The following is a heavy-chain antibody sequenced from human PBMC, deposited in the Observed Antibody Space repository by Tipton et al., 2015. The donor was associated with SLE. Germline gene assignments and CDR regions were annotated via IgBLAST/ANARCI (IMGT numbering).Heavy chain of an antibody. CDR2: ISYGGSNK. CDR1: GFTFTIYA. CDR3: ASQLLYNFDY. J-gene: IGHJ4*02. Sequence: QLVQSGGGVVQPGRSLRLSCAASGFTFTIYAMHWVRQAPGKGLEWVAVISYGGSNKYYADSVKGRFTISRDNSKNTLYLQMKTLRADDTAVYYCASQLLYNFDYWGQGTLVTVSS. D-gene: IGHD2-2*01. V-gene: IGHV3-30*04.